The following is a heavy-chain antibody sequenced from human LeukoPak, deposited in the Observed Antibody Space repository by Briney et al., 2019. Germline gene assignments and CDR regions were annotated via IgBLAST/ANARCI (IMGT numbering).Heavy chain of an antibody. J-gene: IGHJ3*02. Sequence: QPGGTLRLSCAASGFSFSTYGMSWVRQAPGKGLEWVSAISGSGGSTNYADSVKGRFTISRDNSKNTLYLQMNSLRAEDTAVYYCAKGGFFSQPGAFDIWGQGTMVTVSS. V-gene: IGHV3-23*01. D-gene: IGHD3-3*01. CDR2: ISGSGGST. CDR3: AKGGFFSQPGAFDI. CDR1: GFSFSTYG.